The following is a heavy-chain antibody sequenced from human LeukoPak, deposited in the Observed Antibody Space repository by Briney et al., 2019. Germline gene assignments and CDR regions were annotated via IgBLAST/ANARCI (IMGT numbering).Heavy chain of an antibody. CDR3: TRLLPSSHHFFDS. Sequence: GGSLRLSCAVSGFTVSNDYMSWLRQAPGKGLEWVSVIYGGGATYYADSVRGRFTISRDNFENKLFLQMDNLRAEDTAVYYCTRLLPSSHHFFDSWGQGTLVAASS. CDR1: GFTVSNDY. V-gene: IGHV3-53*01. J-gene: IGHJ4*02. D-gene: IGHD6-6*01. CDR2: IYGGGAT.